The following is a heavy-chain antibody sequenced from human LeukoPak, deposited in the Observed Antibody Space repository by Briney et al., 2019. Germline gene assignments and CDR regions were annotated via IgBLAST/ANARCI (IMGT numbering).Heavy chain of an antibody. CDR3: ARDGPYYYDSSGYYDAFDI. V-gene: IGHV4-39*02. D-gene: IGHD3-22*01. Sequence: SETLSLTCTVSGGSISSSSYYWGWVRQPPGKGLEWIGCIYYTGSTYYNPSLKSRVTISVDTSKNQFSLKLSSVTAADTAVYYCARDGPYYYDSSGYYDAFDIWGQGTMVTVSS. CDR2: IYYTGST. J-gene: IGHJ3*02. CDR1: GGSISSSSYY.